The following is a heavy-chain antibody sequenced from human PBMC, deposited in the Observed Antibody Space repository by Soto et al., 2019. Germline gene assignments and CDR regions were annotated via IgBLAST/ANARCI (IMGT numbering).Heavy chain of an antibody. Sequence: GGSLRLSCAASGFTFSSYWMHWVRQAPGKGLVWASRISDDGSSTTYADSVRGRFTISRDNANYTLYLEISSLRAGDTGVYYCARRHDYVFDNWGQGTLVTVYS. CDR3: ARRHDYVFDN. CDR2: ISDDGSST. J-gene: IGHJ4*02. D-gene: IGHD4-17*01. V-gene: IGHV3-74*03. CDR1: GFTFSSYW.